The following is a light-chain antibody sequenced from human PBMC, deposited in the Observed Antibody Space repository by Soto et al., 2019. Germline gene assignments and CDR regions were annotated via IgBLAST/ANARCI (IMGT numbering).Light chain of an antibody. J-gene: IGKJ4*01. Sequence: DIKMSQSPSYLSASVGDRVPITCRASQGISNYLAWYQQKPGKVPKLLIYVASTLQSGVPSRFSGSGSGTDFTLTISSLQHEDVATYYCQNYNSVPLTFGGGTNVDIK. CDR1: QGISNY. CDR3: QNYNSVPLT. CDR2: VAS. V-gene: IGKV1-27*01.